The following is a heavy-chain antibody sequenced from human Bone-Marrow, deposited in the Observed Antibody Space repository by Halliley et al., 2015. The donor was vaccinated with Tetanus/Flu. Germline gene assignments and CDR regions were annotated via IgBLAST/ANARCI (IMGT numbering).Heavy chain of an antibody. V-gene: IGHV5-51*01. CDR3: ATRYGSGSPAPFDS. D-gene: IGHD3-10*01. J-gene: IGHJ4*02. CDR2: FFPGDPQS. Sequence: WMGIFFPGDPQSRYSPSFQGQVTFSADNSISTAYLQWNSLKASDSAMYYCATRYGSGSPAPFDSWGQGTQVIVSS.